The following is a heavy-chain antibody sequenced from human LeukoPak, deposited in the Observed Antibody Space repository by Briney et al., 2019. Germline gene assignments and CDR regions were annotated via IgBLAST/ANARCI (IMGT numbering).Heavy chain of an antibody. Sequence: GGSLRLSCAASGFTFSSYGFHWVRQAPGKGLEWVSTISNSGDATYYADSVKGRFTISRDNSKNTLYLQMNSLRAEDTAVYYCAKAPPYKKYFDYWGQGTLVTVSS. CDR3: AKAPPYKKYFDY. D-gene: IGHD1-1*01. CDR2: ISNSGDAT. J-gene: IGHJ4*02. CDR1: GFTFSSYG. V-gene: IGHV3-23*01.